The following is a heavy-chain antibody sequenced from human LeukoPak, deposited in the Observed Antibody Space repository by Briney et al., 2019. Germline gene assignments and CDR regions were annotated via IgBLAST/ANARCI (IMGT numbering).Heavy chain of an antibody. J-gene: IGHJ6*02. CDR2: IIPIFGTA. CDR3: ARIYCSSTSCYNYYGMDV. CDR1: GGTFSSYA. D-gene: IGHD2-2*02. Sequence: ASVKVSCKASGGTFSSYAISWVRQAPGQGLEWMGGIIPIFGTANYAQKLQGRVTMTTDTSTSTAYMELRSLRSDDTAVYYCARIYCSSTSCYNYYGMDVWGQGTTVTVSS. V-gene: IGHV1-69*05.